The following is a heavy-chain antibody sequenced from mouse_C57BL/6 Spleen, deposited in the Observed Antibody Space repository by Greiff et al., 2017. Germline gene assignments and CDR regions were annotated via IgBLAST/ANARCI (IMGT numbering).Heavy chain of an antibody. J-gene: IGHJ4*01. V-gene: IGHV1-82*01. CDR2: IYPGDGDT. Sequence: QVQLQQSGPELVKPGASVKISCKASGYAFSSYWMNWVKQRPGQGLEWIGRIYPGDGDTNYNGKFKGKATLTADKSSSTAYMQLSSLTSEGTAVYACAPIYYGDYVSYAMDYWGQGTSLTVSS. CDR3: APIYYGDYVSYAMDY. CDR1: GYAFSSYW. D-gene: IGHD2-13*01.